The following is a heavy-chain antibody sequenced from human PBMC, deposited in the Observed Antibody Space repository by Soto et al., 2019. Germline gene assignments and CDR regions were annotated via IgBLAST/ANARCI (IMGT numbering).Heavy chain of an antibody. D-gene: IGHD3-22*01. CDR1: GYTFTGYY. CDR2: INPNSGGT. V-gene: IGHV1-2*04. J-gene: IGHJ6*02. Sequence: QVQLVQSGAEVKMPGASVKVSCKASGYTFTGYYMHWVRQAPGQGLEWMARINPNSGGTKYAQNFQGWGTMTRYTSISTAYMELSRLKSDVAAVYYWARGSPESCGWPVGMDVWGQGTTVTVSS. CDR3: ARGSPESCGWPVGMDV.